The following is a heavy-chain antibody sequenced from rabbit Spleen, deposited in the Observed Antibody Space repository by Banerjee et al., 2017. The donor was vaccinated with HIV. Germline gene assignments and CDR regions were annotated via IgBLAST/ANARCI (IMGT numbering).Heavy chain of an antibody. CDR1: GFDFSSYY. CDR3: ARGSATMTMMITGFFFNL. J-gene: IGHJ4*01. Sequence: QELVESGGGLVQPGESLKLSCKASGFDFSSYYMNWVRQAPGKGLEWIGYIDPVFGITYYANWVNGRFSISRENAQNTVFLQMTSLTAADTATYFCARGSATMTMMITGFFFNLWGPGTLVTVS. V-gene: IGHV1S7*01. CDR2: IDPVFGIT. D-gene: IGHD2-1*01.